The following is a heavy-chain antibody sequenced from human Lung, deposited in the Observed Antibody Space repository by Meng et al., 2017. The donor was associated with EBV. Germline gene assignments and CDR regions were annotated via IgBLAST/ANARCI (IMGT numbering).Heavy chain of an antibody. Sequence: QVRPVPWGRGLLKPSETLSLTCAVYGGSFSVYHCSWIRQPAGKGLEWIGEINRSGSTNYNPSLKSRVTISVDTSKNQFSLNLSSVTAADTAVYYCARGRQIGWQGGDFAYWSQGTLVTVSS. V-gene: IGHV4-34*01. CDR1: GGSFSVYH. J-gene: IGHJ4*02. CDR3: ARGRQIGWQGGDFAY. D-gene: IGHD2-15*01. CDR2: INRSGST.